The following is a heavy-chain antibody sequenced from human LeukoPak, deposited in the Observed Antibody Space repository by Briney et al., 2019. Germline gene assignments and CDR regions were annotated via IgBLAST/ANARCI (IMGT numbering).Heavy chain of an antibody. J-gene: IGHJ4*02. CDR2: IYYSGST. D-gene: IGHD1-1*01. CDR3: ARDTGGGTFDY. CDR1: GGSISSSSYY. Sequence: PSETLSLTCTVSGGSISSSSYYWGWIRQPPGKGLEWIGSIYYSGSTYYNPSLKSRVTISVDTSKNQFSLKLSSVTAADTAVYYCARDTGGGTFDYWGQGTLVTVSS. V-gene: IGHV4-39*07.